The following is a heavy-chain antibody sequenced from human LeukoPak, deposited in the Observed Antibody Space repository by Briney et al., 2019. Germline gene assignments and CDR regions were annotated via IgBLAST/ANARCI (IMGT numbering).Heavy chain of an antibody. D-gene: IGHD6-13*01. J-gene: IGHJ3*02. V-gene: IGHV3-20*04. CDR2: INWNGGST. CDR1: GFTFDDYG. Sequence: GGSLRLSCAASGFTFDDYGMSWVRQAPGKGLERVSGINWNGGSTGYADSVKGRFTISRDNAKNSLYLQMNSLRAEDTALYYCARVGAAAGGLGPDAFDIWGQGTMVTVSS. CDR3: ARVGAAAGGLGPDAFDI.